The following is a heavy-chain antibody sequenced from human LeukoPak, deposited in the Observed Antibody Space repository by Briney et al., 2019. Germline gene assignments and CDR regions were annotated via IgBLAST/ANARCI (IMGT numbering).Heavy chain of an antibody. D-gene: IGHD2-21*01. Sequence: SETLSLTCTVSGGSISSYYWSWFRQTPGKGPEWIGYIYYSGSTKYNPSLKSRVTISVDRSKNQFSLKLNSVTAADTAVYYCARYWGAHLWPHSYFDLWGRGSLVTVSS. CDR3: ARYWGAHLWPHSYFDL. CDR2: IYYSGST. V-gene: IGHV4-59*01. J-gene: IGHJ2*01. CDR1: GGSISSYY.